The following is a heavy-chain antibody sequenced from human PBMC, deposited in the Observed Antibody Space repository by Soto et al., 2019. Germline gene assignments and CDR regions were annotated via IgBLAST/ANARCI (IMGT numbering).Heavy chain of an antibody. J-gene: IGHJ4*02. CDR1: GFTFRYDD. Sequence: GGSRRLSCAASGFTFRYDDMTWIRQAAGKGLEWVSAISSSGSSTYYADSVKGRFTISRDNTKNTLYLQMNSLRAEDTAVYYCAKGVGLTVAGNRPFNYWGQGTLVTVSS. D-gene: IGHD6-19*01. V-gene: IGHV3-23*01. CDR2: ISSSGSST. CDR3: AKGVGLTVAGNRPFNY.